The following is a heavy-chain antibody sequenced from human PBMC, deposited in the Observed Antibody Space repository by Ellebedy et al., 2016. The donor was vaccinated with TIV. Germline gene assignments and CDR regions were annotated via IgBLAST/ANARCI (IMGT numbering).Heavy chain of an antibody. D-gene: IGHD3-9*01. CDR2: ISTRNGDT. Sequence: ASVKVSXXASNYSFTSRGISWVRQAPGQGLEWMGWISTRNGDTEYAQNFQGRVTMSIDTSANTAYLDLRSLTSDDTATYYCARGGGYDFTGYDHLDQWGQGTLISVSS. V-gene: IGHV1-18*01. CDR1: NYSFTSRG. J-gene: IGHJ4*01. CDR3: ARGGGYDFTGYDHLDQ.